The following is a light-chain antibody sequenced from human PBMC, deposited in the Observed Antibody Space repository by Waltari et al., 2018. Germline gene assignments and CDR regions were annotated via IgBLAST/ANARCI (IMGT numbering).Light chain of an antibody. V-gene: IGKV1-NL1*01. CDR2: AAS. Sequence: DIQMTQSPSSLSASVGDRVTITCRASQGISNSLAWYKQKPGKAPKLLLYAASRLESGVPSRFSGSGSGTDYTLTISSLQPEDFATYYCQQYYSTSPWTFGQGTKVEIK. CDR1: QGISNS. CDR3: QQYYSTSPWT. J-gene: IGKJ1*01.